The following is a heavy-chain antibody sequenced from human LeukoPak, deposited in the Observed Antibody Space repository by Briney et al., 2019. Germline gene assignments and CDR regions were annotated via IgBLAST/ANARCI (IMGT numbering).Heavy chain of an antibody. V-gene: IGHV3-30*02. CDR3: AKDHQSLSNLVDY. Sequence: GGSLRLSCAASGFTFSSYGMHWVRQAPGKGLEWVAFIRYDGSNKYYADSVKGRFTISRDNSKNTLYLQMNSLRAEDTAVYYCAKDHQSLSNLVDYWAREPWSPSPQ. J-gene: IGHJ4*02. CDR1: GFTFSSYG. CDR2: IRYDGSNK. D-gene: IGHD4-11*01.